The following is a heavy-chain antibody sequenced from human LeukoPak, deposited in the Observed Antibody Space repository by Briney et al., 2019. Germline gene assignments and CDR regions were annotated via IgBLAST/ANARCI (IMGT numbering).Heavy chain of an antibody. CDR1: GDSISSYY. Sequence: SETLSLTCTVSGDSISSYYWSWIRQPPGKGLEWIGYIYYSGSTNYNPSLKSRVTISVDTSKNQFSLKLSSVTAADTAVYYCASRSGSFSDALDIWGQGTLVTVSS. J-gene: IGHJ3*02. CDR2: IYYSGST. CDR3: ASRSGSFSDALDI. V-gene: IGHV4-59*01. D-gene: IGHD3-10*01.